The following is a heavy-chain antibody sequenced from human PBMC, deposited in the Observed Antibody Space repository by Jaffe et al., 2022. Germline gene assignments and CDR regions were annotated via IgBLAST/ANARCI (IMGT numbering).Heavy chain of an antibody. CDR1: GYTFTSYY. J-gene: IGHJ4*02. CDR3: ARGRGSGSYSLNFDY. V-gene: IGHV1-46*01. CDR2: INPNGGFT. Sequence: QVQLVQSGAEVKKPGASVRVSCKASGYTFTSYYIHWVRQAPGQGLEWMGIINPNGGFTSYAQKFQGRVTMTRDTSTSTVYMELSSLRSEDTAMYYCARGRGSGSYSLNFDYWGQGTLVTVSS. D-gene: IGHD3-10*01.